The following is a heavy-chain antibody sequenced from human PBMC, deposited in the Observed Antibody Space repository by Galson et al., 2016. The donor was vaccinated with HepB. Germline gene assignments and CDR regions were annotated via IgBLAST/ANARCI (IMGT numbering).Heavy chain of an antibody. Sequence: SLRLSCAVSGFAFDDYAMHWVRRAPGKGLEWVSGVTWDSGSTGYAASVKGRFTISRDNAKNSMYLQMNSLRPEDTALYYCATDVDTGFWGVFDSWGQGTLSTVPS. CDR1: GFAFDDYA. CDR2: VTWDSGST. J-gene: IGHJ4*02. V-gene: IGHV3-9*01. D-gene: IGHD3-10*01. CDR3: ATDVDTGFWGVFDS.